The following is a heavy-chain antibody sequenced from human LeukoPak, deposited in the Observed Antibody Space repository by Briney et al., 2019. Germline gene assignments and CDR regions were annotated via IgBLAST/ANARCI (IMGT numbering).Heavy chain of an antibody. CDR2: ISGSGGST. CDR3: ARGPLIAAAGTW. Sequence: GGSLRLSCAASGFTFDDHAMTWVRQAPGKGLEWVSAISGSGGSTNYADSVRGRFTISRDNAKNSLFLQMNSLRAEDTAVYYCARGPLIAAAGTWWGQGTLVTVSS. J-gene: IGHJ4*02. CDR1: GFTFDDHA. V-gene: IGHV3-23*01. D-gene: IGHD6-13*01.